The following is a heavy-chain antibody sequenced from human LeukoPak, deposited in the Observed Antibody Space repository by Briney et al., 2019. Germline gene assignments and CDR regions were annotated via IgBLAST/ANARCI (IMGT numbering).Heavy chain of an antibody. CDR3: ATPSSSTGHDAFDI. CDR2: FDPEDGET. D-gene: IGHD2-8*02. J-gene: IGHJ3*02. V-gene: IGHV1-24*01. CDR1: GYTLTELS. Sequence: ASVKVSCKVSGYTLTELSMHWVRQAPGKGLEWMGGFDPEDGETIYAQKFQGRVTMTEDTSTDTAYMELSSLRSEDTAVYYCATPSSSTGHDAFDIWGQGTMVTVSS.